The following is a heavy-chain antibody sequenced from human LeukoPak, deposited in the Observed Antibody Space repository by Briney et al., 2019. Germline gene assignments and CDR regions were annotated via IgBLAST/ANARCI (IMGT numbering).Heavy chain of an antibody. D-gene: IGHD4/OR15-4a*01. CDR3: ARDNYGAPDAFDI. CDR2: ISAYNGNT. J-gene: IGHJ3*02. V-gene: IGHV1-18*04. CDR1: GYTFTSYG. Sequence: APVKVSCKASGYTFTSYGISWVRQASGQGLEWMGWISAYNGNTNYAQKLQGRVTMTTDTSTSTAYMELRSLRSDDTAVYYCARDNYGAPDAFDIWGQGTMVTVSS.